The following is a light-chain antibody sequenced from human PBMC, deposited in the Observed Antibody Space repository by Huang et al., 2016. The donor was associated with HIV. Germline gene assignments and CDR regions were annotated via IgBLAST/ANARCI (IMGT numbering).Light chain of an antibody. CDR2: EVS. J-gene: IGKJ4*01. CDR1: QSLLHSDGETY. CDR3: MQRTQRPLT. V-gene: IGKV2D-29*02. Sequence: DIVMTQTPLSLSVTPGQPASISCKSSQSLLHSDGETYLYWYLPKPGQSPQRLIYEVSNLFSGVPDRFSGGGSGTDFTLRISRVEAEDVGVYYCMQRTQRPLTFGGGTKVEIK.